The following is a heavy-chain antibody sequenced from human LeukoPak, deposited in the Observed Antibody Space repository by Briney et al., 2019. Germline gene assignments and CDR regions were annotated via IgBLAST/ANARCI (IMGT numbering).Heavy chain of an antibody. CDR2: IYPGDSDT. D-gene: IGHD3-22*01. J-gene: IGHJ4*02. V-gene: IGHV5-51*01. CDR1: GYSFTSYW. CDR3: ARRSDSSGYLNYFDY. Sequence: GESLKISCKGSGYSFTSYWIGWVRQMPGKGLERMGIIYPGDSDTRYSPSFQGQVTISADKSISTAYLQWSSLKASDTAMYYCARRSDSSGYLNYFDYWGQGTLVTVSS.